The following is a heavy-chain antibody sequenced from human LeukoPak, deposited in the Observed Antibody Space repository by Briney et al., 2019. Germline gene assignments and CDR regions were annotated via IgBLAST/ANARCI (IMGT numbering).Heavy chain of an antibody. CDR1: GFXFSSYS. V-gene: IGHV3-21*01. CDR3: ARIPKGGYDILTGYFAEDV. Sequence: GGSLRLSCAASGFXFSSYSINWVRQAPGKGLKWVSSISSSSSYIYYADSVKGRFTISRDNAKNSLYLRMNSLRAEDTAVYYCARIPKGGYDILTGYFAEDVWGQGTTVTVSS. D-gene: IGHD3-9*01. CDR2: ISSSSSYI. J-gene: IGHJ6*02.